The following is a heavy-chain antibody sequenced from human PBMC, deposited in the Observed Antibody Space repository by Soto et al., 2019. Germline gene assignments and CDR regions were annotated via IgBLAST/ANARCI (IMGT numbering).Heavy chain of an antibody. CDR3: ARDSVRDYLYYYYGMDV. CDR2: IGTSSSYI. D-gene: IGHD4-17*01. CDR1: GFTFSSYT. J-gene: IGHJ6*02. Sequence: GGALRLCCGASGFTFSSYTMNWVRQAPGRGLEWVSSIGTSSSYIYYADPVKGRFTISRDNAKNSLFLQMNSLRADDTAVYYCARDSVRDYLYYYYGMDVWGQGTSVTVS. V-gene: IGHV3-21*01.